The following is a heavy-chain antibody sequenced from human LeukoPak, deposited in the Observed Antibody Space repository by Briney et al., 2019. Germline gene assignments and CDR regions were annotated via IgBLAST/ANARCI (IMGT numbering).Heavy chain of an antibody. D-gene: IGHD2-15*01. CDR3: ARGAWATRLGS. J-gene: IGHJ4*02. Sequence: PSETLSLTCAVYGESLNSYYWSWVRQPPGGGLEWIGEIYESGTTEYNPSLKSRVTISMVPSKQQFSLSLSSVTAADTAVYYCARGAWATRLGSWGLRTPVIVSS. CDR2: IYESGTT. V-gene: IGHV4-34*01. CDR1: GESLNSYY.